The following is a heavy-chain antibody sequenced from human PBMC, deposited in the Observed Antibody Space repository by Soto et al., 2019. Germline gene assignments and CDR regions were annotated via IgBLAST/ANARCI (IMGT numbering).Heavy chain of an antibody. V-gene: IGHV1-3*04. CDR1: GYTFTSYT. D-gene: IGHD6-19*01. CDR2: INTDNDNT. CDR3: ARGSKAVAGALGAFDY. Sequence: ASVKVSCKASGYTFTSYTIHWVRQAPGHRLEWMGWINTDNDNTEYSQKFQDRVTIIRDTSASTAYMELSSLRSEDTAVYYCARGSKAVAGALGAFDYWGQGTLVTVSS. J-gene: IGHJ4*02.